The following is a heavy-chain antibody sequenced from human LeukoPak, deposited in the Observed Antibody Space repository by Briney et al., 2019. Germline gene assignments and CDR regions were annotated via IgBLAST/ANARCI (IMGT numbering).Heavy chain of an antibody. CDR3: ARSFVNTIDY. V-gene: IGHV4-30-2*01. CDR2: IYHSGST. CDR1: GGSISSGGYS. J-gene: IGHJ4*02. D-gene: IGHD3-16*02. Sequence: TSQTLSLTCAVSGGSISSGGYSWSRIRQPPGKGLEWIGYIYHSGSTYYNPSLKSRVTISVDRSKNQFSLKLSSVTAADTAVYYCARSFVNTIDYWGQGTLVTVSS.